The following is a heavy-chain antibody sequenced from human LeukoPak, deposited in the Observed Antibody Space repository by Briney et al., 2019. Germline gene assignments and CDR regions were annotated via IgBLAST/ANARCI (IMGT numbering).Heavy chain of an antibody. Sequence: SETLSLTCTVSGGSISSHYWSWIRQPPGKGLEWIGYIYYSGSTNYNPSLKSRVTISVDTSKNQFSLKLSSVTAADTAVYYCARHETHVAAAAYYFDYWGQGTLVTVSS. CDR1: GGSISSHY. D-gene: IGHD6-13*01. J-gene: IGHJ4*02. CDR3: ARHETHVAAAAYYFDY. V-gene: IGHV4-59*08. CDR2: IYYSGST.